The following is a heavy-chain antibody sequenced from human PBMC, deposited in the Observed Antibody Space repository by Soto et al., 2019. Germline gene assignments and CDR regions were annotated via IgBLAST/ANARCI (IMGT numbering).Heavy chain of an antibody. Sequence: EVQLVESGGGLVQPGRSLRLSCAASGFTFDDYAMHWVRQAPGKGLEWVSGISWNSGSIGYADSVKGRFTISRDNAKNSLYLQMNSLRAEDTALYYCAKASGEQQLVGFDPWGQGTLVTVSS. V-gene: IGHV3-9*01. CDR3: AKASGEQQLVGFDP. J-gene: IGHJ5*02. D-gene: IGHD6-13*01. CDR2: ISWNSGSI. CDR1: GFTFDDYA.